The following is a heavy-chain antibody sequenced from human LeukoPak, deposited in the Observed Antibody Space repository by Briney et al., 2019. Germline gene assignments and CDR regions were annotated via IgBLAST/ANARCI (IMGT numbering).Heavy chain of an antibody. V-gene: IGHV3-7*01. D-gene: IGHD3-3*01. CDR3: ARDKEAAVDFWSGYYPL. CDR1: GFLFSSYW. Sequence: GGSLRLSCAASGFLFSSYWMGWVRQAPGKGLEWVANIKRDGSERYYEDSVKGRFTISRGNAQNSLYLQMNSLREEDTAVYYCARDKEAAVDFWSGYYPLWGQGTLVTVSS. CDR2: IKRDGSER. J-gene: IGHJ4*02.